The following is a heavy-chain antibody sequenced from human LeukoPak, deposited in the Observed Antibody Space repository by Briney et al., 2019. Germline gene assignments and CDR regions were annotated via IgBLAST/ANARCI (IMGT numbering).Heavy chain of an antibody. CDR2: IKQDGSEK. Sequence: GGSLRLSCAASGFTFSSYWMSWVRQAPGKGLEWVANIKQDGSEKYYVDSVKGRFTISRDNAKNSLYLQMNSLRAEDTAVYYCARPRIGDYGKIGFDPWGQGTLVTVSS. D-gene: IGHD4-17*01. CDR3: ARPRIGDYGKIGFDP. CDR1: GFTFSSYW. V-gene: IGHV3-7*01. J-gene: IGHJ5*02.